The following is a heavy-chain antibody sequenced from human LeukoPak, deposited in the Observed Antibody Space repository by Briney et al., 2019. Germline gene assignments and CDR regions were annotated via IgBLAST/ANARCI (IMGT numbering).Heavy chain of an antibody. V-gene: IGHV3-23*01. J-gene: IGHJ4*02. D-gene: IGHD6-19*01. Sequence: GGSLRLSCAASGFTYGTYAMSWVRQAPGKGLEWVSAISGSGGSTYYADSVKGRFTISRDNSKNTLYLQMNSLRAEDTAVYYCAKDRGQWLVPLFFDYWGQGTLVTVSS. CDR2: ISGSGGST. CDR3: AKDRGQWLVPLFFDY. CDR1: GFTYGTYA.